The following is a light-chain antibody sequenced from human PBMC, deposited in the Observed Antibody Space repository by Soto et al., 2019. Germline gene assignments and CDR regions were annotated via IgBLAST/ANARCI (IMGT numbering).Light chain of an antibody. CDR3: SSYTPSSSYV. J-gene: IGLJ1*01. V-gene: IGLV2-14*01. CDR2: DVT. CDR1: SSDVGGYIY. Sequence: QSALTQPASVSGSPGQSITISCTGTSSDVGGYIYVSWYQQHPGKAPKLMIYDVTSRPSGVSYRFSGSKSGNTASLTISGLQAEDEADYSCSSYTPSSSYVFGTGTKVTVL.